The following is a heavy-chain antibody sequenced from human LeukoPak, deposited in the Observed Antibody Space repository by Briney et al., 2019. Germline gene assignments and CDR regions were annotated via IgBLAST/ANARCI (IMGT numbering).Heavy chain of an antibody. Sequence: GGSLRLSCAASGVTFSSYAMRCVRQDPGRGLEYVSAISSNGGSTYYADSVKGRFTISRDNSKNTRYLEMSSLRAEDTAVYYCVKDWGGYCSGGSCYVYWGQGTLVTVSS. CDR2: ISSNGGST. CDR3: VKDWGGYCSGGSCYVY. D-gene: IGHD2-15*01. CDR1: GVTFSSYA. J-gene: IGHJ4*02. V-gene: IGHV3-64D*06.